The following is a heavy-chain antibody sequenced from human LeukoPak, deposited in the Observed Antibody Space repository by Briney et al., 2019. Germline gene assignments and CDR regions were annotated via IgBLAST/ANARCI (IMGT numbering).Heavy chain of an antibody. D-gene: IGHD5-18*01. V-gene: IGHV4-59*08. CDR3: ARVGQLWFRSQI. Sequence: SETLSLTCSVSGGSIRSYYWSWIRQPPGKGLEWIGYIYYSGTPNYNPSLKSRVAISIDTSKNQFSLRLRSVTAADTAVYYCARVGQLWFRSQIWGQGTLVTVSS. J-gene: IGHJ4*02. CDR1: GGSIRSYY. CDR2: IYYSGTP.